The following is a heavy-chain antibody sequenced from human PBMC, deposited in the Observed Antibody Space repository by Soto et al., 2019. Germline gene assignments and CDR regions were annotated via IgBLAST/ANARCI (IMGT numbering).Heavy chain of an antibody. V-gene: IGHV3-23*01. Sequence: PGGALRLSCAVSASIFGSYAMSWVRQAPGKGLEWVSTINAIGGSIYYADSVKGRFTISRDDSKNTLYLEMNSLRLEDTALYYCAKDHARSSSYYYGLDVWGPGTTVPVSS. CDR1: ASIFGSYA. D-gene: IGHD2-2*01. J-gene: IGHJ6*02. CDR3: AKDHARSSSYYYGLDV. CDR2: INAIGGSI.